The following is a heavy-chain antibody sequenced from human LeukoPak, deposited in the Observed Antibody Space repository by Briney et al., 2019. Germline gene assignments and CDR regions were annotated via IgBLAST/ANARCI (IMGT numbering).Heavy chain of an antibody. D-gene: IGHD1-26*01. V-gene: IGHV3-23*01. CDR1: GFTFSSYS. Sequence: GGSLILSCAASGFTFSSYSMSWVRQAPGKGLEWVSAVSGSGGGGRTYYADSVTGRFAISRDNSKNTLFLQMHRLRAEDTAVYYCAKDLTADSGSYGNFDSWGQGTLVTVSS. CDR3: AKDLTADSGSYGNFDS. CDR2: VSGSGGGGRT. J-gene: IGHJ4*02.